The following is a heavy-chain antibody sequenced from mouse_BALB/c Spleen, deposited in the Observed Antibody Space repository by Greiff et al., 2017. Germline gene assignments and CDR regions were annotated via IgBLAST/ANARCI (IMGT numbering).Heavy chain of an antibody. D-gene: IGHD1-1*01. V-gene: IGHV1-7*01. CDR3: AREATVVDY. CDR1: GYTFTSYW. J-gene: IGHJ2*01. CDR2: INPSTGYT. Sequence: QLQQSGAELAKPGASVKMSCKASGYTFTSYWMHWVKQRPGQGLEWIGYINPSTGYTEYNQKFKDKATLTADKSSSTAYMQLSSLTSEDSAVYYCAREATVVDYWGQGTTLTVSS.